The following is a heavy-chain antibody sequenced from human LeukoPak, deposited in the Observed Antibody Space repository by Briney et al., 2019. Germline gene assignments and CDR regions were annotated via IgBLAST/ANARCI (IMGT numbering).Heavy chain of an antibody. CDR1: GFSFTNYA. J-gene: IGHJ4*02. V-gene: IGHV3-23*01. Sequence: PGGSLRLSCAASGFSFTNYAMSLVRQAPARGPEWISSIRGRGETFYADSVKGRFTLSRDHSRNTVYLQMNNLRVEDTAIYYCAKANWVSNADAVWWGQGTQVTVSS. D-gene: IGHD1-1*01. CDR3: AKANWVSNADAVW. CDR2: IRGRGET.